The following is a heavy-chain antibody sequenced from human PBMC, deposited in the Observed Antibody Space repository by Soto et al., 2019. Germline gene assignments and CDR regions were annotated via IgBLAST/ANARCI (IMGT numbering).Heavy chain of an antibody. Sequence: PSETLSLTYTVSGGSISSSSYYWGWIRQPPGKGLEWIGSIYYSGSTYYNPSLKSRVTISVDTSKNQFSLKLSSVTAADTAVYYCARHVWFLEWLSYYYYGMDVWGQGTTVTVSS. CDR3: ARHVWFLEWLSYYYYGMDV. D-gene: IGHD3-3*01. CDR1: GGSISSSSYY. CDR2: IYYSGST. J-gene: IGHJ6*02. V-gene: IGHV4-39*01.